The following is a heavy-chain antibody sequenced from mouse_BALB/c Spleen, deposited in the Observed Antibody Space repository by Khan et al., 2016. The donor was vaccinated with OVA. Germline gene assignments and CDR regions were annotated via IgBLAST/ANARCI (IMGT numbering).Heavy chain of an antibody. V-gene: IGHV3-2*02. D-gene: IGHD2-3*01. J-gene: IGHJ4*01. CDR3: ARDGSRYNYAMDY. CDR2: ISSSGST. CDR1: GYSITSDYA. Sequence: EVQLVESGPGLVKPSPSLSLTCTVTGYSITSDYAWNWIRQFPGNKLEWMGYISSSGSTNYNPSLQSRISITRDTSKNQFFLQLNSVTPEDTATYYCARDGSRYNYAMDYWGQGTSVTVSS.